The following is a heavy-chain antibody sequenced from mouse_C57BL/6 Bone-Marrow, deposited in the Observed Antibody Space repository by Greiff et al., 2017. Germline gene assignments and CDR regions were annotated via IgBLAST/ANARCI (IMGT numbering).Heavy chain of an antibody. J-gene: IGHJ4*01. V-gene: IGHV6-6*01. CDR3: TGGSSYGAMDY. CDR1: GFTFSDAW. Sequence: EVQGVESGGGLVQPGGSMKLSCAASGFTFSDAWMDWVRQSPEKGLEWVAEIRNKANNHATYYAESVKGRFTISRDDSKSSVYLQMNSLRAEDTGIYYCTGGSSYGAMDYWGQGTSVTVSS. CDR2: IRNKANNHAT. D-gene: IGHD1-1*01.